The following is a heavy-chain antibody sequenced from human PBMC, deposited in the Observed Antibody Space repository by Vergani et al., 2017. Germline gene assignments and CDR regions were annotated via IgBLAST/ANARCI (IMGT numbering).Heavy chain of an antibody. V-gene: IGHV1-2*02. CDR1: GYTFTGYY. CDR3: ASWGSGRSSSWRGGYYYYYMDV. CDR2: INPNSGGT. J-gene: IGHJ6*03. D-gene: IGHD1-26*01. Sequence: QVQLVQSGAEVKKPGASVKVSCKASGYTFTGYYMHWVRQAPGQGLEWMGWINPNSGGTNYAQKFQGRVTMTRDTSISTAYMELSRVRTDDTAVYYCASWGSGRSSSWRGGYYYYYMDVWGKGTTVTVSS.